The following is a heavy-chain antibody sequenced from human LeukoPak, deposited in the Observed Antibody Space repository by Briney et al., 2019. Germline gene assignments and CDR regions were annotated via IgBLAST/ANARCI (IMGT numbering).Heavy chain of an antibody. Sequence: HPGGSLRLSCAASGFTFSSYAMHWVRQAPGKGLEWVAVISYDGSNKYYADSVKGRFTISRDNSKNTLYLQMNSLRAEDTAVYYCARGSVWSVASNLDAFDIWGQGTMVTVSS. V-gene: IGHV3-30*04. CDR1: GFTFSSYA. D-gene: IGHD3-3*01. CDR3: ARGSVWSVASNLDAFDI. J-gene: IGHJ3*02. CDR2: ISYDGSNK.